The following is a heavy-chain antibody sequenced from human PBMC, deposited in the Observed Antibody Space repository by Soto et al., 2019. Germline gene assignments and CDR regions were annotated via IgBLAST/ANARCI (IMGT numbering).Heavy chain of an antibody. V-gene: IGHV3-30*02. CDR2: TWYDESNK. Sequence: GGSLRLSCAASGFIFSTYGMHWVRQAPGKGPEWVAMTWYDESNKYYADSVKGRFTISRDNSKNTLYLQMNSLRGEDTAVYYCAKETVEYYFDYWGQGTLVTVSS. J-gene: IGHJ4*02. D-gene: IGHD3-3*01. CDR1: GFIFSTYG. CDR3: AKETVEYYFDY.